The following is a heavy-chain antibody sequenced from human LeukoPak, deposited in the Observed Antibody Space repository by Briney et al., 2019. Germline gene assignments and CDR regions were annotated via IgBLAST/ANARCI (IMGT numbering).Heavy chain of an antibody. D-gene: IGHD1-1*01. CDR3: ARVAPPTMGYFDY. J-gene: IGHJ4*02. CDR1: GGSISSSSYY. CDR2: IYYSGST. V-gene: IGHV4-39*07. Sequence: SETLSLTCTVSGGSISSSSYYWGWIRQPPGKGLEWIGSIYYSGSTYYNPSLKSRVTISVDTSKNQFSLKLSSVTAADTAVYYCARVAPPTMGYFDYWGQGTLVTVSS.